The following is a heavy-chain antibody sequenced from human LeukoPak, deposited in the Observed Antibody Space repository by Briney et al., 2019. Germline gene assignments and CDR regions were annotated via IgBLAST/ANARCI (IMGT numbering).Heavy chain of an antibody. D-gene: IGHD4-23*01. J-gene: IGHJ4*02. V-gene: IGHV1-2*06. CDR3: ARVLGNDYGGNSDY. Sequence: ASVKDSCKASGYTFTGYYMHWVRQAPRQGLEWMGRINPNSGGTNYAQKFQGRVTMTRDTSISTAYMELSRLRSDDTAVYYCARVLGNDYGGNSDYWGQGTLVTVSS. CDR1: GYTFTGYY. CDR2: INPNSGGT.